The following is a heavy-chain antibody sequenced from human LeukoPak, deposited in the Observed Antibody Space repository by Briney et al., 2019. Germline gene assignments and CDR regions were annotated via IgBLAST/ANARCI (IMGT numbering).Heavy chain of an antibody. CDR1: GFTVSSNY. J-gene: IGHJ4*02. V-gene: IGHV3-66*01. CDR3: ARGSTWLVRPLEY. Sequence: PGGSLRLSCAASGFTVSSNYMTWVRQAPGKGLEWVSLISSAGGTSYADSVKGRFTISRDDSKNTLYLQMNSLRAEDTAVYYCARGSTWLVRPLEYWGQGTLVTVSS. CDR2: ISSAGGT. D-gene: IGHD6-19*01.